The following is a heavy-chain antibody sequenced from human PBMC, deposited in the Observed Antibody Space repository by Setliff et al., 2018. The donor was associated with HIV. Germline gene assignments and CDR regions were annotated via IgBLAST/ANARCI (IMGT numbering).Heavy chain of an antibody. V-gene: IGHV4-34*01. CDR1: GGSFSGHY. Sequence: PSETLSLTCAVYGGSFSGHYWSWIRQPPGKGMEWIGEVNHRGSTNYNPSLKSRVTISVDRSKNQFSLKMTSVTAADTAVYYCARGSDWHPDWGQGTLVTVSS. CDR3: ARGSDWHPD. J-gene: IGHJ4*02. D-gene: IGHD3-9*01. CDR2: VNHRGST.